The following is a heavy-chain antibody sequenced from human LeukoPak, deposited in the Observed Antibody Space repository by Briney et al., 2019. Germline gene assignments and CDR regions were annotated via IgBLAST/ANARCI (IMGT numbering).Heavy chain of an antibody. CDR1: GGSISSSSYY. CDR3: ARHYRSSWNYYYYMDV. CDR2: IYYSGST. D-gene: IGHD6-13*01. Sequence: PSETLSLTCTVSGGSISSSSYYWGWIRQPPGKGLEWIGSIYYSGSTYYNPSLKSRVTISVDTSKNQFSLKLSSVTAADTAVYYCARHYRSSWNYYYYMDVWGKGTTVTISS. J-gene: IGHJ6*03. V-gene: IGHV4-39*01.